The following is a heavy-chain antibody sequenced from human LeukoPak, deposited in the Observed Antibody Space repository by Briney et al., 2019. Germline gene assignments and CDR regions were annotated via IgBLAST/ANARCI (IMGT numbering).Heavy chain of an antibody. D-gene: IGHD4-11*01. CDR3: ARDRTYSNYGIGNWFDP. CDR1: GYTFTGYY. Sequence: ASVKVSCKASGYTFTGYYMHWARQAPGQGLEWMGWINPNSGGTNYAQKFQGRVTMTRDTSISTAYMELSRLRSDDTAVYYCARDRTYSNYGIGNWFDPWGQGTLVTVSS. CDR2: INPNSGGT. J-gene: IGHJ5*02. V-gene: IGHV1-2*02.